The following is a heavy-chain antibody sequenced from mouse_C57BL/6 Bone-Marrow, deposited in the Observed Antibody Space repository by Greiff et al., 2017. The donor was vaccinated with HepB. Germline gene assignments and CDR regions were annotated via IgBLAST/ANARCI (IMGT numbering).Heavy chain of an antibody. J-gene: IGHJ1*03. CDR1: GYTFTSYG. CDR3: ARYGGRRDWYFDV. CDR2: IYPRSGNT. V-gene: IGHV1-81*01. D-gene: IGHD1-1*01. Sequence: QVQLQQSGAELARPGASVKLSCKASGYTFTSYGISWVKQRTGQGLEWIGEIYPRSGNTYYNEKFKGKATLTADKSSSTAYMELRSLTSEDSAVYICARYGGRRDWYFDVWGTGTTVTVSS.